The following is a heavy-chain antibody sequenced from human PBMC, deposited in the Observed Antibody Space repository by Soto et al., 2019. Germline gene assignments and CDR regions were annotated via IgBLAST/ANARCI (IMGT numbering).Heavy chain of an antibody. J-gene: IGHJ4*02. CDR3: ARGVTMVRGVIHTPYFDY. Sequence: QVQLQESGPGLVKPSQTLSLTCTVSGGSISSGGYYWSWIRQHPGKGLEWIGYIYYSGSTYYNPSLTRRVTISVETSKNQFSLKLSSVTAADTAVYYCARGVTMVRGVIHTPYFDYWGQGTLVTVSS. CDR2: IYYSGST. CDR1: GGSISSGGYY. D-gene: IGHD3-10*01. V-gene: IGHV4-31*03.